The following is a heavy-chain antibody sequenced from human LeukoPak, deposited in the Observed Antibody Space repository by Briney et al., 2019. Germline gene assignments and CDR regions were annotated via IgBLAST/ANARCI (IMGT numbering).Heavy chain of an antibody. D-gene: IGHD3-3*01. CDR2: IYTSGST. CDR3: ARGLLEWLLSGAFDI. CDR1: GGSISSGSYY. V-gene: IGHV4-61*02. Sequence: PSETLSLTCTVSGGSISSGSYYWSWIRQPAGKGLEWIGRIYTSGSTNYNPSLKSRVTISVDTAKNQFFLKLNSVTAADTAVYYCARGLLEWLLSGAFDIWGQGTMVTVSS. J-gene: IGHJ3*02.